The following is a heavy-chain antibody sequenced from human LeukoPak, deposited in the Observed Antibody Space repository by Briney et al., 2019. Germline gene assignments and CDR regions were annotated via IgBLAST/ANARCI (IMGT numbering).Heavy chain of an antibody. J-gene: IGHJ4*02. V-gene: IGHV1-18*01. CDR1: GGTFSSYA. CDR2: TTAYNGNT. D-gene: IGHD6-19*01. Sequence: ASVKVSCKASGGTFSSYAISWVRQAPGQGLEWMGWTTAYNGNTNYGQKFQGRVTMTTDTSTSTAYMELGSLRSDDTAMYYCARGNSLGSGWRFDFWGQGTLSPSPQ. CDR3: ARGNSLGSGWRFDF.